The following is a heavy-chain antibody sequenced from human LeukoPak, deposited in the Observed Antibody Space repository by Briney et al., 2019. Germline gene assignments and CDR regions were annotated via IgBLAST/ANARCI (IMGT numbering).Heavy chain of an antibody. CDR2: IYPGDSDT. Sequence: KYGESLKISCKGSGYSSTSYWIGWVRQMPGKGLEWMGIIYPGDSDTRYSPSFQGQVTISADKSISTAYLQWSSLKASDTAMYYCARSRKISYCSSTSCYGPGDYWGQGTLVTVSS. CDR1: GYSSTSYW. J-gene: IGHJ4*02. V-gene: IGHV5-51*01. D-gene: IGHD2-2*01. CDR3: ARSRKISYCSSTSCYGPGDY.